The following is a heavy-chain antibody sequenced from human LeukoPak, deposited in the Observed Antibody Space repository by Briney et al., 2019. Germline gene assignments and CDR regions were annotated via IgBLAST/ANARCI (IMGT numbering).Heavy chain of an antibody. J-gene: IGHJ4*02. D-gene: IGHD3-9*01. V-gene: IGHV3-23*01. Sequence: GGSLRLSCAASGFTFSNYAMSWVRQAPGKGLEWVSVIGGSGQTTHYADSVKGRFTISRDNAKNSLFLQMNSLRAEDTAVYYCARGNTIIGMVHFDHWGQGTLATVSS. CDR3: ARGNTIIGMVHFDH. CDR2: IGGSGQTT. CDR1: GFTFSNYA.